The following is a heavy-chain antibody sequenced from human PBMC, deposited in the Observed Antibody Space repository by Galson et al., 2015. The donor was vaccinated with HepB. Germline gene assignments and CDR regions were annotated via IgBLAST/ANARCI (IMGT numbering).Heavy chain of an antibody. V-gene: IGHV1-3*01. Sequence: SVKVSCKASGYTFTSYAMHWVRQAPGQRLEWMGWINAGNGNTKYSQKFQGRVTITRDTSASTAYMELSSLRSEDTAVYYCARAVGSGDYDNWFDPWGQGTLVTVSS. CDR1: GYTFTSYA. CDR3: ARAVGSGDYDNWFDP. J-gene: IGHJ5*02. CDR2: INAGNGNT. D-gene: IGHD4-17*01.